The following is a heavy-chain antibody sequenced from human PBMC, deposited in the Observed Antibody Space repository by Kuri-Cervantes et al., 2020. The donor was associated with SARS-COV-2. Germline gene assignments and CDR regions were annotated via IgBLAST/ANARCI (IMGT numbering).Heavy chain of an antibody. V-gene: IGHV1-8*01. CDR3: ARGLRGYCSSTTCPGNY. Sequence: ASVKVSCKASGYTFTSYEINWVRQAAGQGLEWMGWINPKSGNTGYTHKFQGRVTMTRNTSISTAYMELSSLRSEDTAVYYCARGLRGYCSSTTCPGNYWGRGPLAPFP. CDR1: GYTFTSYE. J-gene: IGHJ4*02. D-gene: IGHD2-2*01. CDR2: INPKSGNT.